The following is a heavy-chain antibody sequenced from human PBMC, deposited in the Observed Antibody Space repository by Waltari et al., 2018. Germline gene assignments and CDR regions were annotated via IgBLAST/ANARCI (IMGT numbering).Heavy chain of an antibody. CDR3: AKGYFVSSADYFYGLDV. V-gene: IGHV1-2*02. D-gene: IGHD6-6*01. J-gene: IGHJ6*02. CDR1: GYTFTGNY. Sequence: QVQLVQSGAAVREPGASVRVSCMTSGYTFTGNYIHWVRQAPGQGLEWGKAHGQGVEGVEGINPYKGVTNYAQKFQGRVTMTRETSVGAAYMELTMLRSDDTALYYCAKGYFVSSADYFYGLDVWGRGTTVIVSS. CDR2: INPYKGVT.